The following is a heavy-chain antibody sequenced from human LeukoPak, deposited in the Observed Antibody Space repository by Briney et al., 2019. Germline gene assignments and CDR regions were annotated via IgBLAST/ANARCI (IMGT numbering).Heavy chain of an antibody. Sequence: SGGSLRLSCAASGFTFSSYTMNWVRQAPGKGLEWASSISSGSSYIYYADSLKGRFTISRDNAKNSLYLQMNSLRAEDTAVYYCATLPHMYGGSSTHYFYYGMDVWGQGTTVTVSS. D-gene: IGHD6-13*01. CDR2: ISSGSSYI. CDR1: GFTFSSYT. V-gene: IGHV3-21*01. J-gene: IGHJ6*02. CDR3: ATLPHMYGGSSTHYFYYGMDV.